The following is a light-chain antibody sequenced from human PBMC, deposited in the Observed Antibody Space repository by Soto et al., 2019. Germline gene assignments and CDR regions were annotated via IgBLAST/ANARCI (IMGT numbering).Light chain of an antibody. CDR2: WAS. J-gene: IGKJ2*01. Sequence: DIVMTQSPDSLAVSLGERATINCKSSQSLLYSSNNKNYLAWYQQKPGQPPKLLIYWASTRESGVPDRFSGSGSGTDFTLTISSLQAEDVAVYYCQQYYSPPHTFGQGTKLDLK. CDR3: QQYYSPPHT. CDR1: QSLLYSSNNKNY. V-gene: IGKV4-1*01.